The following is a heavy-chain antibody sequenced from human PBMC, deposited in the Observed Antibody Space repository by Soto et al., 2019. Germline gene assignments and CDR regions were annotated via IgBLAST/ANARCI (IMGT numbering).Heavy chain of an antibody. CDR2: INPNSGGT. V-gene: IGHV1-2*04. J-gene: IGHJ6*02. Sequence: QVQLVQSGAEVEKPGASVKVSCKASGYTFTGYYMHWVRQAPGQGLEWMGWINPNSGGTNYAQKFQGWVTMTRDTSISTAYMELSRLRSDDTAVYYCARNYYGSVKYGMDVWGQGTTVTVSS. D-gene: IGHD3-10*01. CDR1: GYTFTGYY. CDR3: ARNYYGSVKYGMDV.